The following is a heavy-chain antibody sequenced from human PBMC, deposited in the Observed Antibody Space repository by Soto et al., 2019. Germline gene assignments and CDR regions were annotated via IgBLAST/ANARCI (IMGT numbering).Heavy chain of an antibody. Sequence: EVQLVDSGGGLVKPGGSLRLSCAASEFTFSSYWMHWVRQSPGKGLVWVSRISGDGSSTNLADYVTGRFTISRANAKNTVYLQIDSLRAEDTAVYYCARSLPGTYGAFDRGGQGTMVTVSS. CDR1: EFTFSSYW. CDR3: ARSLPGTYGAFDR. V-gene: IGHV3-74*01. CDR2: ISGDGSST. J-gene: IGHJ3*01. D-gene: IGHD1-7*01.